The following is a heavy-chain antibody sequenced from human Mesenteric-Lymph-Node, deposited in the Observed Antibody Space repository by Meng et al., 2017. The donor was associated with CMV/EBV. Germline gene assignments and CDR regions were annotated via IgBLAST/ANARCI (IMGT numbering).Heavy chain of an antibody. Sequence: CSVSGDTISGGDHSWSWIRQHPGKGLEWIGYIYYSVRTYYNPSLESRVTISADTSKNQFSLRLASVTAADTAVYYCASYSSTSSFDKWGQGTLVTVSS. D-gene: IGHD6-6*01. CDR3: ASYSSTSSFDK. V-gene: IGHV4-31*03. CDR1: GDTISGGDHS. J-gene: IGHJ4*02. CDR2: IYYSVRT.